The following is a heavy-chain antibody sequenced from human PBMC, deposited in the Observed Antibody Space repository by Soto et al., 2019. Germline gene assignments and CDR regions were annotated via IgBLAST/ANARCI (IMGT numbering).Heavy chain of an antibody. CDR2: IIPILGIA. CDR3: ATQAAAGTSYYYGMDV. D-gene: IGHD6-13*01. CDR1: GGTFSSYT. V-gene: IGHV1-69*02. J-gene: IGHJ6*02. Sequence: QVQLVQSGAEVKKPGSSVKVSCKASGGTFSSYTISWVRQAPGQGLEWMGRIIPILGIANYAQKFQGRVTITADKSTSTAYMELSRLRSEDTAVYYCATQAAAGTSYYYGMDVWGQGTTVTVSS.